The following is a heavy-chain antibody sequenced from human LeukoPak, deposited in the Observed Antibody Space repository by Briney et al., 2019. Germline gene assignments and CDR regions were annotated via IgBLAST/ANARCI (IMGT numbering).Heavy chain of an antibody. CDR2: INPSGGIT. D-gene: IGHD4-23*01. Sequence: ASVKVSCKASGYTFTSYYMHGVRQAPGQGLEWMGIINPSGGITSYAQKFQGRVTRTRDTSTSTVYMELSSLRSEDKAVYYCARAVYGDKGGGALDIWGQGTMVTVSS. CDR1: GYTFTSYY. V-gene: IGHV1-46*01. J-gene: IGHJ3*02. CDR3: ARAVYGDKGGGALDI.